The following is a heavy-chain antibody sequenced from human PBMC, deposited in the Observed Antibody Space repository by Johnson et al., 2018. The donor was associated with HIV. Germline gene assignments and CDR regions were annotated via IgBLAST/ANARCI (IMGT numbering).Heavy chain of an antibody. Sequence: VQLVESGGGVVQPERSLRLSCAASGFSFSNYAIHWVRQAPGKGLECVAAISYDGSNKYYADSVKGRFTISRDNSKNTLYLQMNSLRAEDTAVYYCARDPSLPHVSIAADAFDIWGQGTMVTVSS. V-gene: IGHV3-30-3*01. CDR2: ISYDGSNK. J-gene: IGHJ3*02. CDR3: ARDPSLPHVSIAADAFDI. D-gene: IGHD2-21*01. CDR1: GFSFSNYA.